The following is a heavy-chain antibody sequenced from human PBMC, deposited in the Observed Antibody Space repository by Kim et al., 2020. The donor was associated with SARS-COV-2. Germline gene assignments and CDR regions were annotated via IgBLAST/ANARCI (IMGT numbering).Heavy chain of an antibody. D-gene: IGHD6-13*01. CDR3: ARDSEYSSSWYLNWFDP. Sequence: GGSLRLSCAASGFTFSSYSMNWVRQAPGKGLEWVSSISSSSSYIYYADSVKGRFTISRDNAKNSLYLQMNSLRAEDTAVYYCARDSEYSSSWYLNWFDPWGQGTLVTVSS. CDR2: ISSSSSYI. V-gene: IGHV3-21*01. CDR1: GFTFSSYS. J-gene: IGHJ5*02.